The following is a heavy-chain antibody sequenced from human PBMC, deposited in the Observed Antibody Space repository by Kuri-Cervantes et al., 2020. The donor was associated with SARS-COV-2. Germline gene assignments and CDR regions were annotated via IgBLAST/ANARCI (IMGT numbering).Heavy chain of an antibody. CDR3: ATTMHELWEYYMDV. J-gene: IGHJ6*03. CDR1: GFTFDDYT. D-gene: IGHD4-11*01. V-gene: IGHV3-43*01. Sequence: GGSLRLSCAASGFTFDDYTMHWVRQAPGKGPEWVSLISWDGGSTYYADSVKGRFTISRDNSKNTLYLQMNSLRAEDTAVYYCATTMHELWEYYMDVWGKGTTVTVSS. CDR2: ISWDGGST.